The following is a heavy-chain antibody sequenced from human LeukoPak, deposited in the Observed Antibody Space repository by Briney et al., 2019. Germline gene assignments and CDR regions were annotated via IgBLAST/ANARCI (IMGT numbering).Heavy chain of an antibody. D-gene: IGHD6-6*01. CDR2: INPNSGGT. J-gene: IGHJ4*02. CDR1: GYTFTGYY. V-gene: IGHV1-2*02. CDR3: ATPTSSIAARRAPPEFDY. Sequence: ASVKVSCKASGYTFTGYYIHWVRQAPGQGLEWMGWINPNSGGTNYAQKFQGRVTMTRDTSISTAYMELSRLRSDDTAVYYCATPTSSIAARRAPPEFDYWGQGTLVTVSS.